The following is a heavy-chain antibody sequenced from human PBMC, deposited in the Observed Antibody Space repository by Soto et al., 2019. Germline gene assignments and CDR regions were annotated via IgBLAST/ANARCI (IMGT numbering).Heavy chain of an antibody. D-gene: IGHD4-17*01. CDR2: ISGSGGST. CDR1: GFTFSSYA. Sequence: GGSLRLSCAASGFTFSSYAMSWVRQAPGKGLEWVSAISGSGGSTYYADSVKGRFTISRDNSKNTLYLQMNSLRAEETAVYYCAKRFIPLDYGDYATRPNTPPSYYYYMDVWGKGTTVTVSS. V-gene: IGHV3-23*01. J-gene: IGHJ6*03. CDR3: AKRFIPLDYGDYATRPNTPPSYYYYMDV.